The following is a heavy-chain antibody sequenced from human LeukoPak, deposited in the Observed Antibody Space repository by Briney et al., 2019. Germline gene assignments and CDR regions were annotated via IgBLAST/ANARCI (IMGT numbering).Heavy chain of an antibody. V-gene: IGHV3-7*01. D-gene: IGHD6-19*01. CDR1: GFTFSSYG. CDR3: ARVGGGDGSGWSTTDY. J-gene: IGHJ4*02. Sequence: SGGSLRLSCAASGFTFSSYGMSWVRQAPGKGLEWVANINQDGSEKYDVDSAKGRFTISRDNAKNSLYLQMDSLRVEDTAMYYCARVGGGDGSGWSTTDYWGQGTLVTISS. CDR2: INQDGSEK.